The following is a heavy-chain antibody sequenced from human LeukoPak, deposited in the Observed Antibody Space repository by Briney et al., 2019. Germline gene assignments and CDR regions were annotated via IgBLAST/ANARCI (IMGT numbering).Heavy chain of an antibody. J-gene: IGHJ4*02. D-gene: IGHD6-13*01. CDR1: GYTFTGYY. Sequence: ASVKVSCKASGYTFTGYYMHWVRQAPGQGLEWMGWISAYDGNTNYAQKLQGRVTMTTDTSTSTAYMELRSLRSDDTAVYYCARDLGYSSSWPFNFDYWGQGTLVTVSS. V-gene: IGHV1-18*04. CDR2: ISAYDGNT. CDR3: ARDLGYSSSWPFNFDY.